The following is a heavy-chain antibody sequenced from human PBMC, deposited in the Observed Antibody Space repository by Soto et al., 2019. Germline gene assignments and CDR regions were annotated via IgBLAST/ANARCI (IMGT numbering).Heavy chain of an antibody. CDR1: DGAISGYY. CDR2: VYNTGSP. CDR3: AGERLTGSGYFDY. Sequence: AETLSLTCTVSDGAISGYYWSWVRQAPGEGLEWIGYVYNTGSPSYNPSLKSRVTMSVDASTNQFSLILTSVTATDTAVYYCAGERLTGSGYFDYWGQGTLVTVSS. D-gene: IGHD3-22*01. J-gene: IGHJ4*02. V-gene: IGHV4-59*01.